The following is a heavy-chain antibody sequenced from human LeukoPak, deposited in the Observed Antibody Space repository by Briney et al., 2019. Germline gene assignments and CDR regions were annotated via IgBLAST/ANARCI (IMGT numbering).Heavy chain of an antibody. CDR2: INTNTGNP. CDR1: GYTFTSYA. V-gene: IGHV7-4-1*02. CDR3: ARESMVLDTYYYYMDV. J-gene: IGHJ6*03. D-gene: IGHD3-10*01. Sequence: ASVKVSCKASGYTFTSYAMNWVRQAPGQGLEWMGWINTNTGNPTYAQGFTGRFVFSLDTSVSTAYLQISSLKAEDTAVYYCARESMVLDTYYYYMDVWGKGTTVTVSS.